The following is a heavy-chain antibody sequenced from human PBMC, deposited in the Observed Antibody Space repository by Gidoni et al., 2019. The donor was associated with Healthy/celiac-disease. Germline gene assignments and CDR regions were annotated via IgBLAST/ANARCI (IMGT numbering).Heavy chain of an antibody. V-gene: IGHV1-8*01. CDR1: GYTFTSYY. CDR2: MNPNSDNT. D-gene: IGHD5-12*01. CDR3: ARGRGGGWLRLFDY. Sequence: QVQRVHSGAEVTKPGASVKVSCNASGYTFTSYYINWVRQATGQGLEWMGWMNPNSDNTGYAKKFQGRVTMTRNTSISTAYMELSSLRSEDTAVYYCARGRGGGWLRLFDYWGQRTLVTVSS. J-gene: IGHJ4*02.